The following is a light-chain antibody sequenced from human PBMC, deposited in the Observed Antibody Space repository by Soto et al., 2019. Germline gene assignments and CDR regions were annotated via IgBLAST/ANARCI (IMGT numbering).Light chain of an antibody. CDR1: QGISNY. Sequence: DIQMTQSPSSLSASVGDRITITCRASQGISNYLAWYQQKGGKVPKLLIYAASTLQSGVPSRFIGSGSGTAFTLIISSLQPEDVATYYCQNYNSAPLTFGPGTKVYIK. J-gene: IGKJ3*01. CDR3: QNYNSAPLT. V-gene: IGKV1-27*01. CDR2: AAS.